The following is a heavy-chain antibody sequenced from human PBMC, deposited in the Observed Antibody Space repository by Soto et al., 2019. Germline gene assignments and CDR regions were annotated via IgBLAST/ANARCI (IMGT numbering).Heavy chain of an antibody. CDR1: GFTFSSYS. CDR3: ASLGELKYSGYDPPPLPSYYYYYMDV. CDR2: ISSSSSYI. J-gene: IGHJ6*03. V-gene: IGHV3-21*01. D-gene: IGHD5-12*01. Sequence: EVQLVESGGGLVKPGGSLRLSCAASGFTFSSYSMNWVRQAPGKGLEWVSSISSSSSYIYYADSVKGRFTISRDNAKNSLYLQMNSLRAEDTAVYYCASLGELKYSGYDPPPLPSYYYYYMDVWGKGTTVTVSS.